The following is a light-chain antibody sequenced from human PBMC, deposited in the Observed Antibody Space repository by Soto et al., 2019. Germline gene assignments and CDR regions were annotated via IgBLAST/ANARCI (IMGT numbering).Light chain of an antibody. Sequence: EIELTQSPATLSLSPGETATLSCRASQNVDKFLAWYQQRPGQPPRLLIFDSSNRATGVPVRFSGSGSGTVFTLTIGLLEHEDSAVYYCQQRKNWPPITFGQGTRLEIK. J-gene: IGKJ5*01. CDR3: QQRKNWPPIT. CDR2: DSS. CDR1: QNVDKF. V-gene: IGKV3-11*01.